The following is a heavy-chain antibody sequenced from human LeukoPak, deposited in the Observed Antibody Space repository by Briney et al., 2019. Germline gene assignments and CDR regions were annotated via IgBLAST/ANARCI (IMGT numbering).Heavy chain of an antibody. J-gene: IGHJ4*02. D-gene: IGHD6-13*01. Sequence: GGSLRLSCAASGFTFSSYSMNWVRQAPGKGLEWVSYISSSSSTIYYADSVKGRFTISRDNAKNSLYLQMNSLRAEDTAVYYCARGLHIAAVDYFDYWGQGTLVTVSS. CDR1: GFTFSSYS. CDR3: ARGLHIAAVDYFDY. V-gene: IGHV3-48*01. CDR2: ISSSSSTI.